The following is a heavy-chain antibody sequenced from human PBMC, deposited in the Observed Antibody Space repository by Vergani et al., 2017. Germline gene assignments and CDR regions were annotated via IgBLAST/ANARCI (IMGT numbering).Heavy chain of an antibody. D-gene: IGHD5-24*01. Sequence: EVQLVPSGAEVKKPGESLRISCKGSGYSFTSYWISWVRQMPGKGLEWMGRIDPSDSYTNYSPSFQGHVTISADKSISTAYLQWSSLKASDTAMYYCARTSFSGDGYNLYYYYGMDVWGQGTTVTVSS. CDR3: ARTSFSGDGYNLYYYYGMDV. CDR2: IDPSDSYT. J-gene: IGHJ6*02. V-gene: IGHV5-10-1*03. CDR1: GYSFTSYW.